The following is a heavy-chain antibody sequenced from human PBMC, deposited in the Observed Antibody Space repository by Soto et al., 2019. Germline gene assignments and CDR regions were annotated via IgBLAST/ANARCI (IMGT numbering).Heavy chain of an antibody. J-gene: IGHJ4*02. Sequence: EVQLVESGGGLVQPGGSLRVSCAASGFTFSSYWMHWVRQAPGKGLVWVSRINSDGSSTSYAASVKGRFNISRDNAKNTLYLQMNSLRAEDTAIYYCARRGAVAGLHYWGQGTLVTVSS. CDR3: ARRGAVAGLHY. CDR1: GFTFSSYW. V-gene: IGHV3-74*01. D-gene: IGHD6-19*01. CDR2: INSDGSST.